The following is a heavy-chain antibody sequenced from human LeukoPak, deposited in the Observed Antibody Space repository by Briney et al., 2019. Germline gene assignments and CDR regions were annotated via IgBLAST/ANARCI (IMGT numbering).Heavy chain of an antibody. J-gene: IGHJ4*02. V-gene: IGHV3-53*01. CDR2: IYSGGST. D-gene: IGHD4-23*01. CDR3: AKRGPLNLYGGLDY. CDR1: GFTVSSNY. Sequence: GGSLRLSCAASGFTVSSNYMSWVRQAPGKGLEWVSVIYSGGSTYYADSVKGRFTISRDNSKNTLYLQMNSLRAEDTAVYYCAKRGPLNLYGGLDYWGQGTLVTVSS.